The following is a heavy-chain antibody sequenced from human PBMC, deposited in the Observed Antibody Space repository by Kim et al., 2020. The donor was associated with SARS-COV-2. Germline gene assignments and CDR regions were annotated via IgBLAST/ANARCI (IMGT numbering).Heavy chain of an antibody. CDR2: ISGSGGST. D-gene: IGHD2-2*02. J-gene: IGHJ1*01. V-gene: IGHV3-23*01. Sequence: GGSLRLSCAASGFTFSSYALSWVRQAPGKGLEWVSAISGSGGSTYYADSMQGRFTISRDNSKNTLYLQMNGLRVEDTATYYCAKGLACSSVSCHIGYFQY. CDR3: AKGLACSSVSCHIGYFQY. CDR1: GFTFSSYA.